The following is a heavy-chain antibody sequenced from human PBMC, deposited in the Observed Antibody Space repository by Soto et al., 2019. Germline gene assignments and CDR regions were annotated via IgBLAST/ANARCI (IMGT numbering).Heavy chain of an antibody. Sequence: ASVKVSCKASGYTFTGYYMHWVRQAPGQGLEWMGWINPNSGGTNYAQKFQGWVTMTRDTSISTAYMELSRLRSDDTAVYYCAREGTAYSYMDVWGKGTTVTVSS. V-gene: IGHV1-2*04. D-gene: IGHD1-1*01. CDR2: INPNSGGT. CDR1: GYTFTGYY. J-gene: IGHJ6*03. CDR3: AREGTAYSYMDV.